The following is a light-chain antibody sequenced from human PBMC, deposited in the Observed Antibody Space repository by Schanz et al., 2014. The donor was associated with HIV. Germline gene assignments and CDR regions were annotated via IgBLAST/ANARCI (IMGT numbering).Light chain of an antibody. CDR1: QSVGTM. V-gene: IGKV3-15*01. CDR3: QQYNDWPPIT. J-gene: IGKJ5*01. Sequence: EIVMTQSPATLSVSPGDTVTLSCRATQSVGTMLDWFQQKPGQAPRLVIYRISTRATGVPDRFSGSGSGTEFTLTISSLQSEDFAVYYCQQYNDWPPITFGQGTRLEIK. CDR2: RIS.